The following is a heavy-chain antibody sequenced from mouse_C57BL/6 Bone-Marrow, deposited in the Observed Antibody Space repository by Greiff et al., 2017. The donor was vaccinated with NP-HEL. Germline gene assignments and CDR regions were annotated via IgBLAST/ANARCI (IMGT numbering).Heavy chain of an antibody. J-gene: IGHJ1*03. CDR3: ARENWQFITTVVARAYWYFDV. CDR1: GYTFTSYD. D-gene: IGHD1-1*01. V-gene: IGHV1-85*01. Sequence: QVQLQQSGPELVKPGASVKLSCKASGYTFTSYDINWVKQRPGQGLEWIGWIYPRDGSTKYNEKFKGKATLTVDTSSSTAYRELHSLTSEDSAVYCCARENWQFITTVVARAYWYFDVWGTGTTVTVSS. CDR2: IYPRDGST.